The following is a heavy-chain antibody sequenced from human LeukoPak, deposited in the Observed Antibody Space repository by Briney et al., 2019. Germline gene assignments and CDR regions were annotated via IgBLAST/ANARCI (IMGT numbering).Heavy chain of an antibody. CDR1: GGSISSYY. J-gene: IGHJ6*02. CDR3: ARHGYSRRTYYYCMDV. D-gene: IGHD6-13*01. CDR2: IYYSGST. Sequence: SGTLSLTCTVSGGSISSYYWSWIRQPPGKGLEWIGYIYYSGSTNYNPSLMSRVTISADTTKNQSSLKLSSVTPADTAVDYCARHGYSRRTYYYCMDVWGQGTTVTVSS. V-gene: IGHV4-59*08.